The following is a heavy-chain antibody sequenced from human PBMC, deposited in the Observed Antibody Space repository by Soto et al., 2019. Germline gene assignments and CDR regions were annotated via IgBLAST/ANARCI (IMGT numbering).Heavy chain of an antibody. CDR3: ARHFWSGYSYYYYYGMDV. J-gene: IGHJ6*02. D-gene: IGHD3-3*01. CDR1: GGSFSGYY. V-gene: IGHV4-34*01. CDR2: INHSGST. Sequence: PSETLSLTCAVYGGSFSGYYWSWIRQPPGKGLEWIGEINHSGSTYYNPSLKSRVTISVDTSKNQFSLKLSSVTAADTAVYYCARHFWSGYSYYYYYGMDVWGQGTTVTVSS.